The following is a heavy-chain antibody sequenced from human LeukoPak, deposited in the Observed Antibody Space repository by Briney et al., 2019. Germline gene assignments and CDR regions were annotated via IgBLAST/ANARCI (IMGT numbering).Heavy chain of an antibody. CDR3: ARDLIAHVRYSSSSGRFDY. CDR1: GFTFSSYA. CDR2: ISYDGSNK. Sequence: GGSLRLSCAASGFTFSSYAMHWVRQAPGKGLEWVAVISYDGSNKCYADSVKGRFTISRDNSKNTLFLQMNSLRAEDTAVYYCARDLIAHVRYSSSSGRFDYWGQGTLVTVSS. D-gene: IGHD6-6*01. V-gene: IGHV3-30-3*01. J-gene: IGHJ4*02.